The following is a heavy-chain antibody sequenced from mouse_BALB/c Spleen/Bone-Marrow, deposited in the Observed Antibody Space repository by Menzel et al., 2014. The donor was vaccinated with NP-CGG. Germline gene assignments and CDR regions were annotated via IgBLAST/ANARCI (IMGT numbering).Heavy chain of an antibody. D-gene: IGHD3-2*02. CDR2: IWAGGST. J-gene: IGHJ4*01. V-gene: IGHV2-9*02. CDR3: ARRSQGYAMDY. CDR1: GFSLTSYG. Sequence: QVQLKESGPGLVAPSQSLSIPCTVSGFSLTSYGVHWVRQPPGKGLEWLGVIWAGGSTNYNSALMSRLSISKDNSKSQVFLKMNSLQTDDTAMYYCARRSQGYAMDYWGQGTSVTASS.